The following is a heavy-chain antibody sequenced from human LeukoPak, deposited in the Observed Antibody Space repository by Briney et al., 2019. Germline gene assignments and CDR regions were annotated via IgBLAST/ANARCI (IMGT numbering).Heavy chain of an antibody. CDR1: GGSISSYY. Sequence: SETLSLTCTVSGGSISSYYWGWIRQPPGKGLEWIGYIYYSGSTNYNPSLKSRVTISVDTSKNQFSLKLSSLTAADTAVYYCARYHCDRTACYNFDFWGQGTLVTVSS. D-gene: IGHD2-2*01. CDR3: ARYHCDRTACYNFDF. V-gene: IGHV4-59*01. J-gene: IGHJ4*02. CDR2: IYYSGST.